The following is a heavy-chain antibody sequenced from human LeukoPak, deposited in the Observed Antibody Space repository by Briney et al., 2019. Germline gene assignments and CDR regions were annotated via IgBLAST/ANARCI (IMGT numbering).Heavy chain of an antibody. CDR2: IYTSGST. V-gene: IGHV4-4*07. D-gene: IGHD3-22*01. CDR1: GGSISSYY. Sequence: SETLSLTCTVSGGSISSYYWSWIRQPAGKGLEWIGRIYTSGSTNYNPSLKSRVTMSVDTSKNQFSLKLSSVTAADTAVYYCARGKIVVVIDYYYGMDVWGQGTTVTVSS. J-gene: IGHJ6*02. CDR3: ARGKIVVVIDYYYGMDV.